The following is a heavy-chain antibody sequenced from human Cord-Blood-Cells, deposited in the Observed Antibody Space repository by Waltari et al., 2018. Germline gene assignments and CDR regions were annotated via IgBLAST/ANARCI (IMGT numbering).Heavy chain of an antibody. CDR3: ASGVMYYDFWSGYY. Sequence: EVQLVESGGGLVQPGGSLRLSCAASGFTFSSYWMSWVRQAPGKGLEWVANIKRDGSEKYYVDSVKGRFTISRDNAKNSLYLQMNSLRAEDTAVYYCASGVMYYDFWSGYYWGQGTLVTVSS. CDR1: GFTFSSYW. D-gene: IGHD3-3*01. CDR2: IKRDGSEK. J-gene: IGHJ4*02. V-gene: IGHV3-7*01.